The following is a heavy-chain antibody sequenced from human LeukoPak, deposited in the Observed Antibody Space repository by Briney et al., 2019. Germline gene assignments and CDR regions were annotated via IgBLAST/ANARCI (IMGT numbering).Heavy chain of an antibody. D-gene: IGHD1-26*01. CDR1: GYTFTSYA. Sequence: ASVKVSCKASGYTFTSYAMNWVRQAPGQGLEWMGWINTNTGNPTYAQGFTGRFVFSLDTSVSRAYLQISSLKAEDTAGYYCASGEVGALKDWGQGTLVTVSS. V-gene: IGHV7-4-1*02. CDR3: ASGEVGALKD. CDR2: INTNTGNP. J-gene: IGHJ4*02.